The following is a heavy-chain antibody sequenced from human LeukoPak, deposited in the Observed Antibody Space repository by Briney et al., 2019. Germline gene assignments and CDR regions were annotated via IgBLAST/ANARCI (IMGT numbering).Heavy chain of an antibody. J-gene: IGHJ4*02. CDR3: ARRSRMQLIDY. V-gene: IGHV4-39*07. CDR2: INHSGST. CDR1: GGSISSSSYY. D-gene: IGHD5-18*01. Sequence: ASETLSLTCTVSGGSISSSSYYWGWIRQPPGKGLEWIGEINHSGSTNYNPSLKSRVTISVDTSKNQFSLKLSSVTAADTAVYYCARRSRMQLIDYWGQGTLVTVSS.